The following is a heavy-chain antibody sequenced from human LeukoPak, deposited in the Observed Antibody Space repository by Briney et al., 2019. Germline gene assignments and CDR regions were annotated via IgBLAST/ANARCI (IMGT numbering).Heavy chain of an antibody. V-gene: IGHV4-59*08. CDR3: ARSSETVRGINWFDP. CDR1: GGSFSSYS. Sequence: NPSQTLSLTCTVSGGSFSSYSWSWIRQPPGKGLEWIGYIYYSGSTNYNPSLKSRVTISVDTSKNQFSLKLSSVTAADTAVYYCARSSETVRGINWFDPWGQGTLVTVSS. J-gene: IGHJ5*02. CDR2: IYYSGST. D-gene: IGHD3-10*01.